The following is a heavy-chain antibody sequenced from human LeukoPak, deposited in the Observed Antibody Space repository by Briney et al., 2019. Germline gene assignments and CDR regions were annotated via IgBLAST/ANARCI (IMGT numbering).Heavy chain of an antibody. J-gene: IGHJ6*03. Sequence: GGSLRLSCAASGFTFSSYAMSWVRQAPGKGLEWVLAISGSGGSTYYADSVKGRFTISRDNSKNTLYLQMNSLRAEDTAVYYCAKSSTYYDFWSGYYMDYYYYYMDVWGKGTTVTVSS. D-gene: IGHD3-3*01. V-gene: IGHV3-23*01. CDR2: ISGSGGST. CDR1: GFTFSSYA. CDR3: AKSSTYYDFWSGYYMDYYYYYMDV.